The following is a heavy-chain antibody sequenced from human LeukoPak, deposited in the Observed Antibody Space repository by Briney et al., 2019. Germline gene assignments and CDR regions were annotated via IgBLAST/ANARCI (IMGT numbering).Heavy chain of an antibody. CDR1: GYPFTGYY. V-gene: IGHV1-2*02. J-gene: IGHJ4*02. CDR2: INPNSGFT. D-gene: IGHD2-2*01. CDR3: ARLADCSSSSCRSFDY. Sequence: GASVKVSCKASGYPFTGYYLHWVRRAPGQGLEWMGWINPNSGFTNYAQKFQGRVTMTRDTSISTAYMELSRLRSDDTAVYYCARLADCSSSSCRSFDYWGQGTLVTASS.